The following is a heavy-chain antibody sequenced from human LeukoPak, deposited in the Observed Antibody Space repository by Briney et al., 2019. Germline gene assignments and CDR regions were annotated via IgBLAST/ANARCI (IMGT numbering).Heavy chain of an antibody. J-gene: IGHJ4*02. Sequence: SETLSLTCAVSGDSISSYYWSWIRQPPGKGLEWIGYIYNSGTTNYNPSLESRVTISVDTSNNQFSLKMSSVTAADTAVYYCARSPLIRGGWRSYYFDYWGQGTLVTVSS. CDR3: ARSPLIRGGWRSYYFDY. CDR2: IYNSGTT. V-gene: IGHV4-59*01. CDR1: GDSISSYY. D-gene: IGHD6-19*01.